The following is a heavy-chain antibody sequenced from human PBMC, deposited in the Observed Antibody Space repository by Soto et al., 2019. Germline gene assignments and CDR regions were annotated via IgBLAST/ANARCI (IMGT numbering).Heavy chain of an antibody. CDR1: GGSISSSSYY. CDR2: IYYSGST. J-gene: IGHJ4*02. Sequence: QLQLQESGPGLVKPSETLSLTCTVSGGSISSSSYYWGWIRQPPGKGLEWIGSIYYSGSTYYNPSLKSRVTLSVDTSKNQFSPKLSSVTAADTAVYYCARLRGFGGVIVVGPRFDYWGQGTLVTVSS. V-gene: IGHV4-39*01. D-gene: IGHD3-16*02. CDR3: ARLRGFGGVIVVGPRFDY.